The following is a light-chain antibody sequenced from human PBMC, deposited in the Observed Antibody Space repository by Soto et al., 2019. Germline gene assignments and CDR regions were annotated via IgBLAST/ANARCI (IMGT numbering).Light chain of an antibody. CDR2: EVT. J-gene: IGLJ2*01. V-gene: IGLV2-14*01. CDR1: SSDVGGYNY. Sequence: QSALTQPASVSGSPGQSITISCTETSSDVGGYNYVSWYQQYPGKAPKLLILEVTNRPSGVSNRFSGSRSGNTASLTISGLQPEDEADYYCSSYTSRSTLVFGGGTKVTVL. CDR3: SSYTSRSTLV.